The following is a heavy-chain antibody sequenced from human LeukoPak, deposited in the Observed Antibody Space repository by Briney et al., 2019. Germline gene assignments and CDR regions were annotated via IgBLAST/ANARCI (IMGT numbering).Heavy chain of an antibody. Sequence: SETLSLTCAVYGGSFSGYYWSWIRQPPGKGLEWIGEINHSGSTNYNPSLKSRVTISVNPSKNQFSLKLSSVTAADTAVYYCARDTVDIGAKGFDYWGQGTLVTVPS. J-gene: IGHJ4*02. D-gene: IGHD5-12*01. V-gene: IGHV4-34*01. CDR1: GGSFSGYY. CDR2: INHSGST. CDR3: ARDTVDIGAKGFDY.